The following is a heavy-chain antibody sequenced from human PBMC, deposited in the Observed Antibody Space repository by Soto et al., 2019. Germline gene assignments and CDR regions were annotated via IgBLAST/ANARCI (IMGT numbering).Heavy chain of an antibody. CDR2: VYYTGST. J-gene: IGHJ4*02. D-gene: IGHD6-19*01. V-gene: IGHV4-59*01. CDR1: GSSISGSY. CDR3: ARSVAVPGAHIDY. Sequence: SETLSLTCSVSGSSISGSYWIWIRQSPGKGLEWLGYVYYTGSTNYSPSLRSRVSISVDTSKNEFSLRLSSVTAADTAVYFCARSVAVPGAHIDYWGQGTQVTVSS.